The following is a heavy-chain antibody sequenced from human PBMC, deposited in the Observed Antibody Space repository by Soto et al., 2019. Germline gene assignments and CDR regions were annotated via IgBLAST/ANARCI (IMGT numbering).Heavy chain of an antibody. CDR2: IIPIFGTA. CDR1: GGTFSTSG. J-gene: IGHJ4*02. V-gene: IGHV1-69*01. CDR3: ARERRGSYCSSTICFFDY. Sequence: QVQLVQSGAEVKKPGSSVKVSCKASGGTFSTSGINWVRQAPGQGLEWMGGIIPIFGTANYAQKFQGRVTITADESTSTAYMELSSLTSEDTAVYFCARERRGSYCSSTICFFDYWGQGTLVTVSS. D-gene: IGHD2-2*01.